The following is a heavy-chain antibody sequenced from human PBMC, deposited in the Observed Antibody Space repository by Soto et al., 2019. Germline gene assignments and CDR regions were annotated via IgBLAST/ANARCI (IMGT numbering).Heavy chain of an antibody. Sequence: QVQLQESGPGLVKPSGTLSLTCAVSSGSISTDYWWSWVRQPPGKGLEWIGEVHRSGTTNYSQSLESRVTMSVDKSGNQVSLELTSVAAADTAVYYCARGVSFRWVSWGQGTLVTVSS. V-gene: IGHV4-4*02. J-gene: IGHJ5*02. CDR2: VHRSGTT. CDR1: SGSISTDYW. D-gene: IGHD2-8*01. CDR3: ARGVSFRWVS.